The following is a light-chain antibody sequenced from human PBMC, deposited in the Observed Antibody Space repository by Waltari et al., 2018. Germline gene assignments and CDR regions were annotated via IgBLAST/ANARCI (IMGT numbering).Light chain of an antibody. CDR1: GSAIGGYNY. V-gene: IGLV2-11*01. CDR2: DVA. Sequence: QSALTQPRSVSGSLGQSVTISCTGTGSAIGGYNYVSWYQQHPDKVPKLIIFDVAKRPSGVPDRFPGSKSGNTASLTISGLQAEDEADYYCCSYAGSYTFVFGVGTKVSVV. J-gene: IGLJ1*01. CDR3: CSYAGSYTFV.